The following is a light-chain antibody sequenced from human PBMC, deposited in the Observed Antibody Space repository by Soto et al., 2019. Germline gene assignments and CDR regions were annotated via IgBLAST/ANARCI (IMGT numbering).Light chain of an antibody. CDR2: GAS. Sequence: PGERATLSCRASQSVSRRYLAWYQQKPGQAPRLLIYGASSRATGIPDRFSGSGSGTDFTLTISRLEPEDFAVYYCQQYGGSPPTTFGPGTRVDIK. J-gene: IGKJ3*01. CDR3: QQYGGSPPTT. V-gene: IGKV3-20*01. CDR1: QSVSRRY.